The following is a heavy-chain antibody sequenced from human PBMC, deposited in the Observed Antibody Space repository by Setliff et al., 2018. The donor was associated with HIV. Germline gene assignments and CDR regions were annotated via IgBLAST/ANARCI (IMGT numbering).Heavy chain of an antibody. D-gene: IGHD3-22*01. J-gene: IGHJ4*02. CDR1: GGYISSSSYY. CDR2: IYATGGT. CDR3: AREQWLRYFDD. V-gene: IGHV4-61*02. Sequence: SETLSLTCTVSGGYISSSSYYWSWIRKSAGKGLEWIGRIYATGGTNYNPSLKSRVTISLATSTNQLSLRLTSVTAADTAVYYCAREQWLRYFDDWGQGALVTVSS.